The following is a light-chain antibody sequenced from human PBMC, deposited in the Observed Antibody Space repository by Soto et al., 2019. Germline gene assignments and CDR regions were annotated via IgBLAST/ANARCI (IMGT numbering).Light chain of an antibody. V-gene: IGKV3-15*01. CDR1: QSIGRN. CDR2: GAS. Sequence: EIVMTQSPATLSVSPGERATLSCRASQSIGRNLAWYQHKPGQAPRLLIYGASTGTTDIPTRFNASGSGTEFLLTISSLQSEDFAVYYCQQYNNWPRSFGQGTKVEV. CDR3: QQYNNWPRS. J-gene: IGKJ1*01.